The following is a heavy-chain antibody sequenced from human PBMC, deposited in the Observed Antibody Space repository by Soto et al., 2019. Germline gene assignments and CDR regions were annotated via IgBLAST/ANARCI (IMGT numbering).Heavy chain of an antibody. Sequence: EVHLVDSWGGLVHPGGSLSLSFEGSAFTFSSYVMSSVRQAPGRGLYWVSAIIGSGGTTYYTDSVKGRFTIARDNSKNTLYLQMNSLRAEDTAVYYCAKEGDVWWILSKCWFDAWGQGTRVTVSS. D-gene: IGHD3-3*01. CDR1: AFTFSSYV. CDR3: AKEGDVWWILSKCWFDA. CDR2: IIGSGGTT. J-gene: IGHJ5*02. V-gene: IGHV3-23*04.